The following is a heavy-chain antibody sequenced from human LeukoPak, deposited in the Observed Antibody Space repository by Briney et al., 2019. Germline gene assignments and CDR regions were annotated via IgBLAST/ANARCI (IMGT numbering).Heavy chain of an antibody. V-gene: IGHV4-34*01. D-gene: IGHD3-22*01. CDR3: ARGAYYYDSSGYSPRLVY. Sequence: PSETLSLTCAVFDGSFSGYYLSWIRQPPGKGLEWIGEINHSGITNYNPSLKSRVTISVDTSKNQFSLKLSSVTAADTAVYYCARGAYYYDSSGYSPRLVYWGQGTLVTVSS. CDR2: INHSGIT. CDR1: DGSFSGYY. J-gene: IGHJ4*02.